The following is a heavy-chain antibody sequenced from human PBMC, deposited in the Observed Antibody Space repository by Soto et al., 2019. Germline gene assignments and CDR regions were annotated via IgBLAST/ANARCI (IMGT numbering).Heavy chain of an antibody. CDR1: GGSVSSSSYS. V-gene: IGHV4-39*01. Sequence: PSETLSLTCTVSGGSVSSSSYSWGWIRQSPGKGLEWIGTIYSSENTYYNPSLLSRVTISVDTSKNQFSLKLNSMTAADTAAYYCARHNYGSGSTYFDYWGQGTLVTVSS. D-gene: IGHD3-10*01. CDR2: IYSSENT. J-gene: IGHJ4*02. CDR3: ARHNYGSGSTYFDY.